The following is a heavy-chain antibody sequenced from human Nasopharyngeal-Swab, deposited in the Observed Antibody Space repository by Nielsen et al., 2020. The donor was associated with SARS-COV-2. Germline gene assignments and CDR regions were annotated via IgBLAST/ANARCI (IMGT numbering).Heavy chain of an antibody. CDR2: IIPTAGLA. V-gene: IGHV1-69*04. CDR1: GGTFSSYG. D-gene: IGHD3-22*01. CDR3: ARDKRIYFDRSGHLDC. Sequence: SVKVSCKASGGTFSSYGISWVRQAPGQGLEWMGRIIPTAGLANYAQQFQGRVTITADTSTSTSYMELSSLRSEDTAVYYCARDKRIYFDRSGHLDCWGQGTLITVPS. J-gene: IGHJ4*02.